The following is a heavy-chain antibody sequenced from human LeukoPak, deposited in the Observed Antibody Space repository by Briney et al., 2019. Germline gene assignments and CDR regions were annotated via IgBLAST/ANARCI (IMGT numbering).Heavy chain of an antibody. V-gene: IGHV4-59*01. CDR3: ARGYDFWSGYYRD. CDR1: GGSISSYY. J-gene: IGHJ4*02. CDR2: IYYSGST. D-gene: IGHD3-3*01. Sequence: SETLSLTCTVSGGSISSYYWSWIRQPPGKGLEWIGYIYYSGSTNYNPSLKSRVTISVDTSKNQFSLKLSSVTAADTAVYCCARGYDFWSGYYRDWGQGTLVTVSS.